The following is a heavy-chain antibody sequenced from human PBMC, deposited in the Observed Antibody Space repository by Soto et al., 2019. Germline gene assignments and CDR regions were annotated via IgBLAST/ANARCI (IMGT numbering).Heavy chain of an antibody. J-gene: IGHJ6*01. CDR2: IYWNDDK. CDR3: AHKLRYLETLRV. CDR1: GFSLSTGGVA. V-gene: IGHV2-5*01. D-gene: IGHD3-3*01. Sequence: QITLEESAPTLVTPTQTLTLSCIFSGFSLSTGGVAVGWIRQPPGKALEWLALIYWNDDKLYSPSLKTRLTVTKDTSKNQVVHTMTNVDPVDTATYYCAHKLRYLETLRVCGRGATVTVSS.